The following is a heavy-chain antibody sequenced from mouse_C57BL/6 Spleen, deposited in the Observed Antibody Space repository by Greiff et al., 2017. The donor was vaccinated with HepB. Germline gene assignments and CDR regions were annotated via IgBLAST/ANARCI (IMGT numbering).Heavy chain of an antibody. D-gene: IGHD2-2*01. CDR3: ARGGVREDYFDY. CDR1: GYAFTNYL. Sequence: QVHVKQSGAELVRPGTSVKVSCKASGYAFTNYLIEWVKQRPGQGLEWIGVINPGSGGTNYNEKFKGKATLTADKSSSTAYMQLSSLTSEDSAVYFCARGGVREDYFDYWGQGTTLTVSS. CDR2: INPGSGGT. J-gene: IGHJ2*01. V-gene: IGHV1-54*01.